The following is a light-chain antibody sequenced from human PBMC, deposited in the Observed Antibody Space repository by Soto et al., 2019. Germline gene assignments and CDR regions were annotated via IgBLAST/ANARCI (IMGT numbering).Light chain of an antibody. CDR3: CSYGDSDTYV. CDR2: DVR. J-gene: IGLJ1*01. V-gene: IGLV2-11*01. Sequence: QPVLTQPRSVSGSPGQSVTISCTGTSSDVGAYDSVSWYQQHPDKAPKLIIYDVRQRPSGIPDRFSGFKSGNTASLTISGLQPEDEGDYYFCCSYGDSDTYVFGSGTKLTVL. CDR1: SSDVGAYDS.